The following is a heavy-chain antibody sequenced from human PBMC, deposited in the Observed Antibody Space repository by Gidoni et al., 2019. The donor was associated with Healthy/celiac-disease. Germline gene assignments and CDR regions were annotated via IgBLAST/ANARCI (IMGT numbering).Heavy chain of an antibody. Sequence: EVQLVESGGGLVQPGGSLRLSCAASGFPFSSYSMNWVRQAPGKGLEWVSYIRSSSSTIYYADSVKGRFTISRDNAKNSLYLQMNSLRDEDTAVYYCARDMDFEQLVPDGGFDYWGQGTLVTVSS. D-gene: IGHD6-6*01. CDR1: GFPFSSYS. CDR3: ARDMDFEQLVPDGGFDY. CDR2: IRSSSSTI. J-gene: IGHJ4*02. V-gene: IGHV3-48*02.